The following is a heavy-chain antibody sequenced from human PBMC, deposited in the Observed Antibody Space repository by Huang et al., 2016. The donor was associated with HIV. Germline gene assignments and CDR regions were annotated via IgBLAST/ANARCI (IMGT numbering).Heavy chain of an antibody. D-gene: IGHD2-8*02. Sequence: QLQLQESGPGLVKPSETLSLTCTVSGGPISNGSHYWGWIRQPPGKGLEWIGSIDYSGATHHNPSRKSRVTMSVDASKSQISLNLISVTAADTALYYCVGYCTGGTCFEAFDIWGQGTRVTVSS. CDR1: GGPISNGSHY. V-gene: IGHV4-39*01. CDR2: IDYSGAT. J-gene: IGHJ3*02. CDR3: VGYCTGGTCFEAFDI.